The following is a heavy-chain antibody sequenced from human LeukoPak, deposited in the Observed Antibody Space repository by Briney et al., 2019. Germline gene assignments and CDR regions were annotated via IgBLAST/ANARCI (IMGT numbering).Heavy chain of an antibody. CDR2: IYYSGST. CDR1: GGSISSYY. D-gene: IGHD4-23*01. V-gene: IGHV4-59*01. J-gene: IGHJ4*01. CDR3: ARVQAYGGKGYFDF. Sequence: PSETLSLTSTVSGGSISSYYWSWIRQPPGKGLEWIGYIYYSGSTNYNPSLKSRVTISVDTSKNQFSLKLSSVTAADTAVYYCARVQAYGGKGYFDFCGQGTLVTVSS.